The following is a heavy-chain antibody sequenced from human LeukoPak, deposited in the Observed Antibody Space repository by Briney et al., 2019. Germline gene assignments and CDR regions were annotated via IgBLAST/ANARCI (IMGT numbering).Heavy chain of an antibody. V-gene: IGHV3-23*01. CDR1: GFSFSSYA. D-gene: IGHD2-15*01. Sequence: GGSLRLSCATSGFSFSSYAMSWVRQAPGKGLEWVSAMSSSDDGRYYAASVRGRFTISRDTSRCTLYLQMNSLRAEDAAVYYCAKAPVTSCRGAFCYPFDYWGQGTLVTVSS. J-gene: IGHJ4*02. CDR3: AKAPVTSCRGAFCYPFDY. CDR2: MSSSDDGR.